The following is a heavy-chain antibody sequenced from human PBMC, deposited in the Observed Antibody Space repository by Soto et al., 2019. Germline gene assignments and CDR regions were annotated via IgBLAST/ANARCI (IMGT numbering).Heavy chain of an antibody. CDR2: IYYGGST. V-gene: IGHV4-39*07. CDR3: ARDLKFTPGYFDY. J-gene: IGHJ4*02. Sequence: SETLSLTCTVSGGSISSGSYYWGWIRQPPGTGLDWIGSIYYGGSTYYNPSLKSRVTISVDTSKNQFSLKLSSVTAADTAVYYCARDLKFTPGYFDYWGQGTLVTVSS. D-gene: IGHD2-8*02. CDR1: GGSISSGSYY.